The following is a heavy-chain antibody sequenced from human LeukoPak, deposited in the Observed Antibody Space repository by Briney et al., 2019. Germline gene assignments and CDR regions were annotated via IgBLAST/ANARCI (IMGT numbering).Heavy chain of an antibody. Sequence: PGGSLRLSCAASGFTFSDYAMHWVRQAPGKGLEYVPTISSNGGSTYYADSVKGRFTISRDNSKNTLYLQMGSLRAEDVAVYYCARGVVVSATPDYWGQGTLVTVSS. V-gene: IGHV3-64*02. CDR3: ARGVVVSATPDY. CDR1: GFTFSDYA. D-gene: IGHD2-15*01. J-gene: IGHJ4*02. CDR2: ISSNGGST.